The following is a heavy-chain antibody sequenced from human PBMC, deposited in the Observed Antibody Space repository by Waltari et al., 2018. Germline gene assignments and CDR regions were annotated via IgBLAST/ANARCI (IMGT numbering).Heavy chain of an antibody. J-gene: IGHJ4*02. CDR3: TTNPPGY. V-gene: IGHV3-74*01. CDR1: EFTFRDSW. Sequence: EVQLLESGGGLVKPGGSLRRPCAASEFTFRDSWMHWVRQAPGKGLVWISLIKTDGSSKIYADSVKGRFTISRDNAKNMLYLQMNSLRAEDTAVYYCTTNPPGYWGQGTLVTVSS. CDR2: IKTDGSSK.